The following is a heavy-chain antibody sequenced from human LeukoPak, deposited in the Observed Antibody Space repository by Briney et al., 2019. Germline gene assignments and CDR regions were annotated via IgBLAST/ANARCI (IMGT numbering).Heavy chain of an antibody. D-gene: IGHD4-17*01. CDR1: GYTFTSSG. CDR2: ISGYNGNT. V-gene: IGHV1-18*01. J-gene: IGHJ4*02. CDR3: AKSKYGVNSCDF. Sequence: ASVKVSCKTSGYTFTSSGISWVRQAPGQGLEWMGYISGYNGNTNYAQKLQDRVTLTTDASTSTAYMELRSLRSDDTAIYYCAKSKYGVNSCDFWGQGTLVTVSS.